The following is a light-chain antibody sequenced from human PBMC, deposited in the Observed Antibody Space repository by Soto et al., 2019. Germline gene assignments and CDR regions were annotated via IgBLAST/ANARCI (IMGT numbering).Light chain of an antibody. Sequence: QSALTQPASVSGSPGQSITISCTGTSSDVGSYNLVSWYQQHPGKVPKLTIYEVTKRPSGVSNRFSGSKSGNTASLTISGLQAEDEADYYCCAYAGSSTFVIFGGGTKLTVL. CDR2: EVT. CDR3: CAYAGSSTFVI. V-gene: IGLV2-23*02. CDR1: SSDVGSYNL. J-gene: IGLJ2*01.